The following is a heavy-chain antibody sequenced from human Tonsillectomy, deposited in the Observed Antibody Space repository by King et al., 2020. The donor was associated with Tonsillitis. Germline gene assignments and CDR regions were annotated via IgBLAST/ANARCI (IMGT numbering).Heavy chain of an antibody. Sequence: VQLQQWGAGLLKPSETLSLTCVVYGGSFSGYYWSWIRQPPGKGLEWIGEINHSGSTNYNPSLKSRVTVSVDTSKNQFSLKLSSVTAADTAVYYCARGGIAAADFYWCFDLWGRGTLVTVSS. CDR3: ARGGIAAADFYWCFDL. D-gene: IGHD6-13*01. CDR1: GGSFSGYY. V-gene: IGHV4-34*01. CDR2: INHSGST. J-gene: IGHJ2*01.